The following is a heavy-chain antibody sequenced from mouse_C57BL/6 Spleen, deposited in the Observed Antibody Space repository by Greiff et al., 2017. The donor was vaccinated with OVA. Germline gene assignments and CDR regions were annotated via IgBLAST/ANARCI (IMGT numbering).Heavy chain of an antibody. CDR3: ARRPGNWYFDV. CDR1: GYTFTSYW. Sequence: QVQLQQPGAELVKPGASVKLSCKASGYTFTSYWMQWVKQRPGQGLEWIGEIDPSDSYTNYNQKFKGKATLTVDTSSSTAYMQLSSLTSEDSAVYYCARRPGNWYFDVWGTGTTVTVAS. CDR2: IDPSDSYT. D-gene: IGHD4-1*01. J-gene: IGHJ1*03. V-gene: IGHV1-50*01.